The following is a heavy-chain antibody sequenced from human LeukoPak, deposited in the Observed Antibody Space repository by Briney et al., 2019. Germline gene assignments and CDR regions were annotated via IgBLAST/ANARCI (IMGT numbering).Heavy chain of an antibody. CDR1: GFTFSSYS. J-gene: IGHJ3*02. Sequence: PGGSLRLSCAASGFTFSSYSMNWVRQAPGKGLEWVSSISSSSSYIYYADSVKGRFTISRDNAKNSLYLQMNSLRAEDTAVYYCARDGDGTVSVPAAIPYDAFDIWGQGTMVTVSS. D-gene: IGHD2-2*01. CDR2: ISSSSSYI. V-gene: IGHV3-21*01. CDR3: ARDGDGTVSVPAAIPYDAFDI.